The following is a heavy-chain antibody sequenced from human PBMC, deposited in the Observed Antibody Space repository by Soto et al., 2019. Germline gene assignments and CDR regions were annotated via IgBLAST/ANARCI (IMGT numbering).Heavy chain of an antibody. Sequence: QVQLVESGGGVVQPGRSLRLSCAASGFTFSSYGMHWVRQAPGKGLEWVAVISYDGSNKYYADSVKGRFTISRDNSKNTLYLQMNSLRAEDTAVYYCAKGSGGSYGHWGQGTLVTVSS. J-gene: IGHJ4*02. D-gene: IGHD1-26*01. V-gene: IGHV3-30*18. CDR3: AKGSGGSYGH. CDR1: GFTFSSYG. CDR2: ISYDGSNK.